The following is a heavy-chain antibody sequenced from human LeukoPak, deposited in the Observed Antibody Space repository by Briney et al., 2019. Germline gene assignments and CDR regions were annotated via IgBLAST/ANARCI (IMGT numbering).Heavy chain of an antibody. CDR3: ARAGYYDGFDY. D-gene: IGHD3-22*01. J-gene: IGHJ4*02. CDR1: GFTFSSYA. V-gene: IGHV3-23*01. Sequence: PGGSLRLSCAASGFTFSSYAMSWVRQAPGKGLEWVSAISGSGGSTYYADSVKGRFTISRDNAKNSLYLQMNSLRAEDTAVYYCARAGYYDGFDYWGQGTLVTVSS. CDR2: ISGSGGST.